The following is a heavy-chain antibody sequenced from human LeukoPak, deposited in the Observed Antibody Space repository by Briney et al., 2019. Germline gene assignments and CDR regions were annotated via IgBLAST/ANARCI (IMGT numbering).Heavy chain of an antibody. V-gene: IGHV4-4*07. D-gene: IGHD3-22*01. CDR2: IYHSGST. J-gene: IGHJ4*02. CDR1: GGSISSYY. CDR3: ARLTDDSSYY. Sequence: PSETLSLTCTVSGGSISSYYWSWIRQPAGKGLEWIGSIYHSGSTYYNPSLKSRVTISVDTSKNQFSLKLSSVTAADTAVYYCARLTDDSSYYWGQGTLVTVSS.